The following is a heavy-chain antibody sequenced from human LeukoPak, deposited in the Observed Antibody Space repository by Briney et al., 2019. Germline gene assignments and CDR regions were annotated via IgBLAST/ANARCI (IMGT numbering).Heavy chain of an antibody. Sequence: GGSLRLSCAASGFTFSSYWMHWVRQAPGKGLVWVSRINSDGSSTSYADSVKGRFTISRDNAKNTLYLQMNSLRAEDTAVYYCARGRGDSSGWHPYYYYYYMDVWGKGTMVTVSS. CDR2: INSDGSST. CDR3: ARGRGDSSGWHPYYYYYYMDV. V-gene: IGHV3-74*01. CDR1: GFTFSSYW. D-gene: IGHD6-19*01. J-gene: IGHJ6*03.